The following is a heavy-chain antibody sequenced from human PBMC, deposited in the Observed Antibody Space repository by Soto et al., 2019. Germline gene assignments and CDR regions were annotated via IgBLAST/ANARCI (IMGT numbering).Heavy chain of an antibody. CDR1: GGSISSSSYY. J-gene: IGHJ4*02. Sequence: SETLSLTCTVSGGSISSSSYYWGWIRQPPGKGLEWIGSIYYSGSTNYNPSLKSRVTISVDASKNQFSLKLSSVTAADTAVYYCTTDPVTMIVVVPSSGWGQGTLVTVSS. CDR3: TTDPVTMIVVVPSSG. V-gene: IGHV4-39*07. D-gene: IGHD3-22*01. CDR2: IYYSGST.